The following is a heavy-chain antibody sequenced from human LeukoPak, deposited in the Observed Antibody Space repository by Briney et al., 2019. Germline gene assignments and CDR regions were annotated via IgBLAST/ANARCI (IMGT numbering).Heavy chain of an antibody. J-gene: IGHJ4*02. Sequence: GGSLRLSCAASGFTVSSNYMSWVRQAPGKGLEWVSVIYSGGSTFYADSVKGRFSISRDNSKNTLYLQMNSLRDEDTAAYYCASQTTVTTGLLVYWGQGTLVTVSS. CDR2: IYSGGST. CDR3: ASQTTVTTGLLVY. V-gene: IGHV3-53*01. CDR1: GFTVSSNY. D-gene: IGHD4-17*01.